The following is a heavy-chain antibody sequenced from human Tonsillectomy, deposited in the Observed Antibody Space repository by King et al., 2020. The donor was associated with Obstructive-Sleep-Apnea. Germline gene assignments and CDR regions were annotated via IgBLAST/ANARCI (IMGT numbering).Heavy chain of an antibody. CDR1: GGSISSSSYY. CDR2: IYYSGST. D-gene: IGHD4-17*01. J-gene: IGHJ4*02. V-gene: IGHV4-39*01. CDR3: VRPVSRYGESSGE. Sequence: QLQESGPGLVKPSETLSLTCTVSGGSISSSSYYWGWVRQPPGKGLEWVGTIYYSGSTYSNPSLKSRVTISVDTSKDQFSLKLSSVTAADTAVYYCVRPVSRYGESSGEWGQGTLVTVSS.